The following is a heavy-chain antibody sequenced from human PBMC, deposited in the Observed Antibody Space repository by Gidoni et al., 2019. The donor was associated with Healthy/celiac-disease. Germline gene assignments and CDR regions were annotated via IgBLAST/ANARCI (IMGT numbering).Heavy chain of an antibody. V-gene: IGHV4-38-2*02. CDR1: GYSISSGYY. CDR2: IYHSGST. Sequence: QVQLQESGPGLVKPSETLSLTCTVSGYSISSGYYWGWIRQPPGKGLEWIGSIYHSGSTYYNPSLKSRVTISVDTSKNQFSRKLSSVTAADTAVYYCARLGYCSSTSCYASSGGTPLDYWGQGTLVTVSS. D-gene: IGHD2-2*01. J-gene: IGHJ4*02. CDR3: ARLGYCSSTSCYASSGGTPLDY.